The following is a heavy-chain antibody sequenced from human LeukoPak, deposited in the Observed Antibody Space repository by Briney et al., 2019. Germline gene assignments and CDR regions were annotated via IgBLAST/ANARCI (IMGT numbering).Heavy chain of an antibody. J-gene: IGHJ6*02. D-gene: IGHD2-15*01. CDR3: VRGLGYCSAGNCYLFGMDV. Sequence: GASVKVSCTASGGNLSSYAMTWVRQAPGQGLEWMGGIIPFFATTNYAQKFQGRVTVTADESTSTSYMELTSLRSDDTAVYYCVRGLGYCSAGNCYLFGMDVWGQGTTVTVSS. V-gene: IGHV1-69*13. CDR2: IIPFFATT. CDR1: GGNLSSYA.